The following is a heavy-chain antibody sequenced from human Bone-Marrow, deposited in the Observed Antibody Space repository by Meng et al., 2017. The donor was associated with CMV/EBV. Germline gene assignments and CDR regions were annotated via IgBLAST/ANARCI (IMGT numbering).Heavy chain of an antibody. D-gene: IGHD1-26*01. Sequence: SEPLSLTCTVSGGSISSGGYYWSWIRQHPGKGLEWIGYIYYSGSTYYNPSLKSRVTISVDTSKNQFSLKLSSVTAADTAVYYCARGRVGAQYNWFDPWGQGTLVTVSS. CDR2: IYYSGST. CDR3: ARGRVGAQYNWFDP. V-gene: IGHV4-31*03. CDR1: GGSISSGGYY. J-gene: IGHJ5*02.